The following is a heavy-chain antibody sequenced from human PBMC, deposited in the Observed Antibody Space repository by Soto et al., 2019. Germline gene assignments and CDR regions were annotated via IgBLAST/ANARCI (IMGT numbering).Heavy chain of an antibody. J-gene: IGHJ6*02. CDR3: ARVQEPHLDHYGLDV. D-gene: IGHD1-1*01. V-gene: IGHV1-69*06. Sequence: QVQLVQSGAEVKNPGSSVRVSCKTSGFTFNVYGIHWVRQAPGQGLEWMGGLIPIYDEPNYAQKFQGRVTITADKSTTTVYLELSSLRSEDTAVYFCARVQEPHLDHYGLDVWGQGTPVTVSS. CDR1: GFTFNVYG. CDR2: LIPIYDEP.